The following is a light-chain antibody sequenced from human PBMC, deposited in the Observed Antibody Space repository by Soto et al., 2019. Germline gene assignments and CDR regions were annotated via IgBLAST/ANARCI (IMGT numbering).Light chain of an antibody. V-gene: IGKV1-39*01. CDR2: DVS. Sequence: IQRTQSPSTVSSYVGDSVTITCRASQSITTWLAWYQQRPGKAPKLLIYDVSSLQSGVPSRFSGSGSGTDFTLTISSLQPEDFATYYCQQSYSTPPWTFGQGTKVDIK. J-gene: IGKJ1*01. CDR1: QSITTW. CDR3: QQSYSTPPWT.